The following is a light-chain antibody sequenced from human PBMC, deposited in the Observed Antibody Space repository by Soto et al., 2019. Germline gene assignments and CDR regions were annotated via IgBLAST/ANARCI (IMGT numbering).Light chain of an antibody. CDR2: EGS. CDR1: SSDVGSYNV. Sequence: QSALTQPASVSGSPGQSITISCTGTSSDVGSYNVVSWYQQHPGKAPKLMIYEGSKRPSGVSNRFSGSKSGNTASLTISGLQAEDEADYYCCLYAGSSTAVFGGGTKVTVL. V-gene: IGLV2-23*01. J-gene: IGLJ3*02. CDR3: CLYAGSSTAV.